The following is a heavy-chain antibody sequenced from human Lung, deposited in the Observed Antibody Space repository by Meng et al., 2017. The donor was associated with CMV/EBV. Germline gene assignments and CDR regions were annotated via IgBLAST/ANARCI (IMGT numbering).Heavy chain of an antibody. CDR3: ARDRTTGRYFDY. CDR2: IYYSGST. D-gene: IGHD4-11*01. Sequence: VQLQESGPGLVKPSQTLSLTCTVSGGSISSGDYYWSWIRQPPGKGLEWIGYIYYSGSTYSNPSLKSRVTISVDTSKNQFSLKLSSVTAADTAVYYCARDRTTGRYFDYWGQGTLVTVSS. J-gene: IGHJ4*02. CDR1: GGSISSGDYY. V-gene: IGHV4-30-4*01.